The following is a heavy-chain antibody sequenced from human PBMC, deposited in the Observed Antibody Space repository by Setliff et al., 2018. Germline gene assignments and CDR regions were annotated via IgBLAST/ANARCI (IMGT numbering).Heavy chain of an antibody. CDR2: VRSRINNFAT. Sequence: GESLKISCAASGFTFSRSAIHWVRQASGKGLEWVGRVRSRINNFATAYDASVKGRFIISRDDSKNTAYLQMNSLKTEDTAVYYCASDIHNDYDYFDYWGQGSQVTVSS. CDR1: GFTFSRSA. V-gene: IGHV3-73*01. CDR3: ASDIHNDYDYFDY. J-gene: IGHJ4*02. D-gene: IGHD4-17*01.